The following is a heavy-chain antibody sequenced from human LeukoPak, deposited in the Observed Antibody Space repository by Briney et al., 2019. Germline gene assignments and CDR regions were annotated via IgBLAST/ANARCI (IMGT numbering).Heavy chain of an antibody. CDR2: ISGSGGST. J-gene: IGHJ4*02. CDR1: GFTLSNYA. V-gene: IGHV3-23*01. CDR3: AKVTSWSYTFDY. Sequence: GASLRLSCAASGFTLSNYAMSRVRQAPGQGVEGVSAISGSGGSTYYADSVKGRFTIFRDNSKNTLYLQMNSLRAEDSAVYYCAKVTSWSYTFDYWGQGTMVTVSS. D-gene: IGHD1-26*01.